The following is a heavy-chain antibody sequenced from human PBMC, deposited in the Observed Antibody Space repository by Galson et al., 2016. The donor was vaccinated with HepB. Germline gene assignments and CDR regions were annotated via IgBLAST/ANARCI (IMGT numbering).Heavy chain of an antibody. J-gene: IGHJ1*01. D-gene: IGHD3-10*01. CDR2: INSDATDT. CDR3: ARDAPGRTRSYGYFQH. V-gene: IGHV3-74*01. Sequence: SLRLSCAASGFTFSTFWMHWVHQVPGKGLEWVSRINSDATDTVYADSVKGRFTISRDNAGNTLYLQMSNLRADDTAVYYCARDAPGRTRSYGYFQHWGRGTLVAVSS. CDR1: GFTFSTFW.